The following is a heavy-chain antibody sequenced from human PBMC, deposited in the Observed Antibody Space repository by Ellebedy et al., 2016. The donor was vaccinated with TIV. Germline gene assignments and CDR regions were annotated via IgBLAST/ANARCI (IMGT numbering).Heavy chain of an antibody. CDR1: GYTFTSYY. D-gene: IGHD5-12*01. J-gene: IGHJ4*02. CDR3: ARDLSGYDGSY. V-gene: IGHV1-46*01. CDR2: INPSGGST. Sequence: AASVKVSCKASGYTFTSYYMHWVRQAPGQGLEWMGIINPSGGSTSYAQKFQGRVPMTRDTSTSTVYMELSSLRSEDTAVYYCARDLSGYDGSYWGQGTLVTVSS.